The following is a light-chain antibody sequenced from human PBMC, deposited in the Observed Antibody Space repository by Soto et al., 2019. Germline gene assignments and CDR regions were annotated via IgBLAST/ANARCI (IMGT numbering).Light chain of an antibody. CDR2: GNS. CDR3: QSYDSSLSWV. CDR1: SSNIGAGYD. V-gene: IGLV1-40*01. J-gene: IGLJ3*02. Sequence: QTVVTQPPSVSGASGQRVTISCTGSSSNIGAGYDVHWYQQLPGTAPKLLIYGNSNRPSGVPDRFSGSKSGTSASLAITGLQAEDEADYYCQSYDSSLSWVFGGGTKVTVL.